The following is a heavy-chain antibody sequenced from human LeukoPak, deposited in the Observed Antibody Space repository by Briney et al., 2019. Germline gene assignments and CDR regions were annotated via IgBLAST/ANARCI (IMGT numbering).Heavy chain of an antibody. CDR3: ARGRYCSADICSGGDAFDI. D-gene: IGHD2-15*01. V-gene: IGHV4-4*07. J-gene: IGHJ3*02. CDR2: IYTRGST. CDR1: GGSINNYY. Sequence: SETLSLTCAVSGGSINNYYGSWIRQPAGKGLEWIGRIYTRGSTNYNPSLKSRVTMSVDTSKNQFSLKLSSVTAADTAVYYCARGRYCSADICSGGDAFDIWGQGTMVSVSS.